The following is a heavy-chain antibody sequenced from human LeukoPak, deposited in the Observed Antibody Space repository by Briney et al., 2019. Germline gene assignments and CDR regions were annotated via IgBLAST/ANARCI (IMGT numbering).Heavy chain of an antibody. D-gene: IGHD6-6*01. CDR1: GFTFSSYG. V-gene: IGHV3-53*01. CDR3: ARGQPDSTSSAFDI. CDR2: LYSGGIT. J-gene: IGHJ3*02. Sequence: GGSLRLSCAASGFTFSSYGMHWVRQAPGKGLEWVSVLYSGGITHYADSVKGRFIISRDNSKNTLYLQMNSLRVEDTAVYYCARGQPDSTSSAFDIWGQGTMVTVSS.